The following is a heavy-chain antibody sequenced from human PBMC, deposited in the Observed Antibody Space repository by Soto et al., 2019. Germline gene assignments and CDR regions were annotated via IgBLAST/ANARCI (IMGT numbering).Heavy chain of an antibody. CDR1: GGSISSSSYY. CDR2: IYYSGST. D-gene: IGHD6-25*01. CDR3: ARTNTAAPALWFDH. V-gene: IGHV4-39*01. J-gene: IGHJ5*02. Sequence: PSETLSLTCTASGGSISSSSYYWGWIRQPPGKGLEWIGSIYYSGSTYYNPSLKSRVTISVDTSKNQFSLKLSSVTATDTAVYYCARTNTAAPALWFDHWGQGTLVTVSS.